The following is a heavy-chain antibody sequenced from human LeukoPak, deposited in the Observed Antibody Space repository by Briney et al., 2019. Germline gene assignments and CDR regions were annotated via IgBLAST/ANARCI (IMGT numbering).Heavy chain of an antibody. Sequence: SETLSLTCAVYGGSFSGYYWSWVRQPPGKGLERIGEIYHSGSTNYNPSLKSRVTISVDKSKNQFSLKLSSVTAADTAVYYCARGQAGASYYWGQGTLVTVSS. D-gene: IGHD1-26*01. CDR1: GGSFSGYY. CDR2: IYHSGST. V-gene: IGHV4-34*01. J-gene: IGHJ4*02. CDR3: ARGQAGASYY.